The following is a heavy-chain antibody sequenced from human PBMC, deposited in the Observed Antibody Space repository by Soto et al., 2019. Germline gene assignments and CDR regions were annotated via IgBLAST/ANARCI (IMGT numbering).Heavy chain of an antibody. Sequence: QVQLVQSGAELKKPGSSVKVSCSASGVTFSSYAFTWVRQAPGQGLEWMGNIIPVFRTSNYAQGFQGRLTISADESTNTIYMELSSLRPEDTAVYYCAGGRIVVVGSRAYYGMDVWGQGTTVTVSS. CDR1: GVTFSSYA. D-gene: IGHD3-22*01. V-gene: IGHV1-69*18. CDR2: IIPVFRTS. J-gene: IGHJ6*02. CDR3: AGGRIVVVGSRAYYGMDV.